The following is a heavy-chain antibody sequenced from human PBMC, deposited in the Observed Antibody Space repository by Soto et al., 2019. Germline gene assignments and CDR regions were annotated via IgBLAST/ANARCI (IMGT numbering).Heavy chain of an antibody. CDR3: ARQGFGPLHGLVDV. CDR2: VHHSWGS. CDR1: GGSISSYY. Sequence: QVQLQESGPGLVKPSETLSLSCTVSGGSISSYYWSWFRQSPGKRMEWIGYVHHSWGSSYNPSLHSRVAISLDTSKSQFSLTVTSVTATDTAVYYCARQGFGPLHGLVDVWGQGTTVTVSS. V-gene: IGHV4-59*08. D-gene: IGHD3-10*01. J-gene: IGHJ6*02.